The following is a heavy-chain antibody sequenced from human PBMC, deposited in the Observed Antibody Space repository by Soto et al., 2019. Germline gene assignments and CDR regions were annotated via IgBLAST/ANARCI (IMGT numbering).Heavy chain of an antibody. CDR1: GGSFSGYY. Sequence: SETLSLTCAVYGGSFSGYYWSWIRQPPGKGLEWIGEINHSGSTNYNPSLKSRVTISVDTSKNQFSLKLSSVTAADTAVYYCARTTYYGDHDYWGQGTLVTVSS. CDR3: ARTTYYGDHDY. CDR2: INHSGST. V-gene: IGHV4-34*01. D-gene: IGHD4-17*01. J-gene: IGHJ4*02.